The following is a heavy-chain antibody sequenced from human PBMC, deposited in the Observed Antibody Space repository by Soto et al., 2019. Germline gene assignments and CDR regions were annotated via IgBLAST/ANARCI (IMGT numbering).Heavy chain of an antibody. V-gene: IGHV1-18*01. J-gene: IGHJ5*02. CDR2: ISAYNCNT. Sequence: GASVKVSCKASGYTFTSYGISWVRQAPGQGLEWMGWISAYNCNTKYSQKFQGRVTMTTDTSTRTTYMELSSLRSEDTAVYYFAIVLPYDFWSGYYKGNWFDTWGQGTLVTVSS. D-gene: IGHD3-3*01. CDR1: GYTFTSYG. CDR3: AIVLPYDFWSGYYKGNWFDT.